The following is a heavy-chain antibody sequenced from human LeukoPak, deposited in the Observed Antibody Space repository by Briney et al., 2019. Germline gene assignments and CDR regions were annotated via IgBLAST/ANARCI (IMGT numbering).Heavy chain of an antibody. J-gene: IGHJ4*02. CDR3: ARSPPSIVGATKGDFDY. CDR1: GYTFTSYG. D-gene: IGHD1-26*01. V-gene: IGHV1-18*01. CDR2: ISAYNGNT. Sequence: ASVKVSCKASGYTFTSYGISWVRQAPGQGLEWMGWISAYNGNTNYAQKLQGRVTMTTDTSTSTAYMELRSLRSDDTAVYYCARSPPSIVGATKGDFDYWGQGTLVTVSS.